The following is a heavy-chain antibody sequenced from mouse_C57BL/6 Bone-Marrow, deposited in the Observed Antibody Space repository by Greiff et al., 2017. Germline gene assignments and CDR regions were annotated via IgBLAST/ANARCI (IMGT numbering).Heavy chain of an antibody. CDR3: ARVGNYERKLAY. CDR2: IYPRSGNT. CDR1: GYTFTSYG. D-gene: IGHD2-1*01. J-gene: IGHJ3*01. Sequence: QVQLQQSGAELARPGASVKLSCKASGYTFTSYGISWVKQRTGQGLEWIGEIYPRSGNTYYNEKFKGKATLTADKSSSTAYMELRSLTSEDSAVYFCARVGNYERKLAYWGQGTLVTVSA. V-gene: IGHV1-81*01.